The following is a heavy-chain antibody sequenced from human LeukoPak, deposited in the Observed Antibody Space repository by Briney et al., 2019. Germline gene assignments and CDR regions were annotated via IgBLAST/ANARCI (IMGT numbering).Heavy chain of an antibody. D-gene: IGHD6-13*01. CDR1: GFTFSSYW. CDR3: ARDLATAGKFDP. Sequence: GGSLTLSCAASGFTFSSYWMSWVRQAPGKGLEWVANIKQDGSEKYYVDSVKGRFTISRDNAKNSLYLLMNSQRGEDTAVYYCARDLATAGKFDPWGQGTLVTVSS. CDR2: IKQDGSEK. V-gene: IGHV3-7*04. J-gene: IGHJ5*02.